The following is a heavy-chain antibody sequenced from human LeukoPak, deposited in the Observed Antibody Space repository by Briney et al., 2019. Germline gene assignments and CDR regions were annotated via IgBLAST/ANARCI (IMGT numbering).Heavy chain of an antibody. D-gene: IGHD3-22*01. J-gene: IGHJ1*01. CDR1: GYTFTSYY. V-gene: IGHV1-46*01. CDR2: IHPSGGST. Sequence: ASVKVSCKASGYTFTSYYIPWARQAPGQGLEWMGIIHPSGGSTSYAQKFQGRVTMTRDMSTSTVYMELSSLRSEDTAVYYCARDEARITMIVVVTGYFQHWGQGTLVTVSS. CDR3: ARDEARITMIVVVTGYFQH.